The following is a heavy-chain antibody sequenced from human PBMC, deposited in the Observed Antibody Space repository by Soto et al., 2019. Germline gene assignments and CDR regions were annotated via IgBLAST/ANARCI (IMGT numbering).Heavy chain of an antibody. CDR2: IPSSTSYI. Sequence: DVQLVESGGGLVKPGGSLRLSCAASGFTFSTYTMNWVRQAPGKGLEWVSSIPSSTSYIFYADSVKGRFTISRDNAKNSLYLQMNSLRAEDTAVYYCARDFGGILRFGESWGQGTLVTVSS. CDR1: GFTFSTYT. CDR3: ARDFGGILRFGES. V-gene: IGHV3-21*01. J-gene: IGHJ5*02. D-gene: IGHD3-10*01.